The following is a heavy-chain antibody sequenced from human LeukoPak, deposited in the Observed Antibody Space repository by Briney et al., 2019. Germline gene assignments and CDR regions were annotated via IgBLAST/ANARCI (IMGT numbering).Heavy chain of an antibody. D-gene: IGHD3-22*01. CDR3: AKGGYYDSGGYPRFDY. V-gene: IGHV3-30*18. J-gene: IGHJ4*02. CDR1: GFTFSSYD. Sequence: PGRSLRLSCTASGFTFSSYDMHWVGQAPGKGLEWVASIAYDGSYKYYADSVKGRFTISRDNSRNTLYLQMNSLRAEDTAVYYCAKGGYYDSGGYPRFDYWGQGTLVTVSS. CDR2: IAYDGSYK.